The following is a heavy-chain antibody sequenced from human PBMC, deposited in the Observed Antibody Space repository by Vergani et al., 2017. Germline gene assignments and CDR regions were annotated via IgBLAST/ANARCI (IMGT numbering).Heavy chain of an antibody. V-gene: IGHV4-39*07. CDR3: ARVPRGLYRSRDY. CDR2: IYYSGST. J-gene: IGHJ4*02. Sequence: QLQLQESGPGLVKPSETLSLTCTVAGGSISSSSYYWGWIREPPGKGLVWIGSIYYSGSTYYNPSLKSRVTISVDTSKNQFSLKLSSVTAADTAVYYCARVPRGLYRSRDYWGQGTLVTVSS. CDR1: GGSISSSSYY. D-gene: IGHD2-8*02.